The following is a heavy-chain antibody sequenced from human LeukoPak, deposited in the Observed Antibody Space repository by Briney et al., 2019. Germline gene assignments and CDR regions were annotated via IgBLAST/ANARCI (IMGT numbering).Heavy chain of an antibody. D-gene: IGHD2-15*01. CDR3: ARLSLHCSGGSCYRGAFDS. CDR2: VHYSGVT. J-gene: IGHJ4*02. V-gene: IGHV4-59*08. CDR1: GGSTGSDY. Sequence: SETLSLICTVSGGSTGSDYWSWIRQPPGKGLEWIAYVHYSGVTSYNPSLKSRVAISIDTSKNQFSLNLSSVTAADTAVYYCARLSLHCSGGSCYRGAFDSWGQGTLVTVSS.